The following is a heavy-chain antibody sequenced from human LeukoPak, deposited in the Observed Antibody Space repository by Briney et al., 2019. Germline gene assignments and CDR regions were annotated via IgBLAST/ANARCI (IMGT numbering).Heavy chain of an antibody. D-gene: IGHD3-22*01. Sequence: GGSLRLSCSASGFTFSAYFMHWVRQAPGKGLEYVSSISSNEYDTYYADSVKGRFTISRDNSKNTLSLQMNSLRAEDTAVYYCARDYYDGSAYYSYYEYWGQGTLVTVSS. CDR2: ISSNEYDT. V-gene: IGHV3-64*04. J-gene: IGHJ4*02. CDR1: GFTFSAYF. CDR3: ARDYYDGSAYYSYYEY.